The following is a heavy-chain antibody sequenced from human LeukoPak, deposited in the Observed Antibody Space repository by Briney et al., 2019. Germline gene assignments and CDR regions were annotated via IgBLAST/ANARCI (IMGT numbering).Heavy chain of an antibody. CDR1: GFTFSDYY. J-gene: IGHJ6*02. CDR2: ISSSGSTI. CDR3: ARDPGIAVAGTPRNYYYGMDV. D-gene: IGHD6-19*01. Sequence: PGGSLRLSCAASGFTFSDYYMSWIRQAPGKGLEWVSYISSSGSTIYYADSVKGRFTISRDNAKNSLYLQMNSLRAEDTAVYYCARDPGIAVAGTPRNYYYGMDVWGQGTTVTVSS. V-gene: IGHV3-11*01.